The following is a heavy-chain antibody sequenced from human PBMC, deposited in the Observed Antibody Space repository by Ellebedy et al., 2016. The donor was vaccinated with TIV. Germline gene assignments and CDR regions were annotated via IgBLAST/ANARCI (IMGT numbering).Heavy chain of an antibody. CDR2: ISASGSYI. J-gene: IGHJ6*02. CDR3: SRDLTGDGYYYGMDV. Sequence: GESLKISCAASGFTFITYGMNWVRQAPGEGLEWVSSISASGSYIYYADSVKGRFIISRDNAKNSLYLQMSSLRAGDTAVYYCSRDLTGDGYYYGMDVWGQGTTVTVSS. V-gene: IGHV3-21*06. D-gene: IGHD7-27*01. CDR1: GFTFITYG.